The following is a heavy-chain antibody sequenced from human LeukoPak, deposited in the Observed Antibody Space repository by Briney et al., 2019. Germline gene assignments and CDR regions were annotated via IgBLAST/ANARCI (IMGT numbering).Heavy chain of an antibody. CDR1: GFTFSTSP. D-gene: IGHD5-24*01. J-gene: IGHJ4*02. Sequence: GGSLRLSCAVSGFTFSTSPMGWVRQAPGKGLEWVAVISYDGSNKYYADSVKGRFTISRDNSKNTLYLQMNSLRAEDTAVYYCARDPGDGYNYYYFDYWGQGTLVTVSS. V-gene: IGHV3-30-3*01. CDR2: ISYDGSNK. CDR3: ARDPGDGYNYYYFDY.